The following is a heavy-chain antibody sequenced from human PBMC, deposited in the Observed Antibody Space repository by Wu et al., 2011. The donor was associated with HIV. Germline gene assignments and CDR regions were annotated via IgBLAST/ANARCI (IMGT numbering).Heavy chain of an antibody. CDR1: GDTFGSYA. D-gene: IGHD1-7*01. CDR3: ARGELPVRKGFDY. V-gene: IGHV1-18*01. J-gene: IGHJ4*02. CDR2: ISAYDSDT. Sequence: VYLVQSGAQVKKPGSSVKISCKISGDTFGSYAVSWVRQAPGQGLEWMGWISAYDSDTVYAQKLQGRVTMTTDTSTSTVYMELRNLRSDDTAVYYCARGELPVRKGFDYWGQGTLVTVSP.